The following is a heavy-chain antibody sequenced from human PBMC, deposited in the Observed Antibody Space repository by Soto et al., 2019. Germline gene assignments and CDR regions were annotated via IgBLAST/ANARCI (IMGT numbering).Heavy chain of an antibody. CDR1: GFSISSYY. CDR2: IYYSGST. CDR3: ASFRLNSGSYYLDY. V-gene: IGHV4-59*08. Sequence: SETLYLTCTVSGFSISSYYWSWIRQPPGQGLERIGYIYYSGSTNYNPSLKSRVTISVDTSKNQFSLKLSSVSAADTAVYYCASFRLNSGSYYLDYWGQGTLVTVS. D-gene: IGHD1-26*01. J-gene: IGHJ4*02.